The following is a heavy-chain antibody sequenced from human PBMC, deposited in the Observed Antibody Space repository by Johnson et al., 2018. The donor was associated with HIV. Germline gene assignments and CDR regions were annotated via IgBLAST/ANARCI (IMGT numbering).Heavy chain of an antibody. CDR2: IYSGGST. CDR3: ARKNGRWLQDGAFDI. Sequence: VQLVESGGGLIQPGGSLRLSCEASGFTFSSYAMNWVRQAPGKGLEWVSVIYSGGSTYYADSVKGRFTISRDNAKNSLYLQMNSLRAEDTAVYYCARKNGRWLQDGAFDIWGQGTMVTVSS. V-gene: IGHV3-53*01. J-gene: IGHJ3*02. D-gene: IGHD5-24*01. CDR1: GFTFSSYA.